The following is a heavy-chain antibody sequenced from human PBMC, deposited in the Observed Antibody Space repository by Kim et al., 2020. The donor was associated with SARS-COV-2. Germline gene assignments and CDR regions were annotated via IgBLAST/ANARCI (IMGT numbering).Heavy chain of an antibody. CDR3: AKDRGALWFGEFYFDY. CDR2: ISYDGSNK. Sequence: GGSLRLSCAASGFTFSSYGMHWVRQAPGKGLEWVAVISYDGSNKYYADSVKGRFTISRDNSKNTLYLQMNSLRAEDTAVYYCAKDRGALWFGEFYFDYWGQGTLVTVSS. CDR1: GFTFSSYG. V-gene: IGHV3-30*18. J-gene: IGHJ4*02. D-gene: IGHD3-10*01.